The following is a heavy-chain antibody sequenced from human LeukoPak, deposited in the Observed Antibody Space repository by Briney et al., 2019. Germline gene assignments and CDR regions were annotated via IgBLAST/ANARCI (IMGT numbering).Heavy chain of an antibody. J-gene: IGHJ4*02. Sequence: GGSLRLSCAASRFTFSNYNMNWVRQAPGKGLEWVAVIWYDGSNKYYADSVKGRFTISRDNSKNTLYLQMNSLRAEDTAVYYCVRVTHSSYSYGYGHGDYWGQGTLVTVSS. CDR2: IWYDGSNK. CDR3: VRVTHSSYSYGYGHGDY. CDR1: RFTFSNYN. V-gene: IGHV3-33*08. D-gene: IGHD5-18*01.